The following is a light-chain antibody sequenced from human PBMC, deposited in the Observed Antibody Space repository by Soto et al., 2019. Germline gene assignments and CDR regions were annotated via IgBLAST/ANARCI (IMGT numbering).Light chain of an antibody. CDR2: GAS. J-gene: IGKJ4*01. CDR1: QSVSRQ. Sequence: EIVMTQSPATLSLYPGERATLSCRASQSVSRQLAWDQQKPGQAPRLLIYGASVRTVGVPARFSGSGSGTDFTLTISGLQSEDFAVYYCQQYDNWPPVTFGGGTKV. CDR3: QQYDNWPPVT. V-gene: IGKV3-15*01.